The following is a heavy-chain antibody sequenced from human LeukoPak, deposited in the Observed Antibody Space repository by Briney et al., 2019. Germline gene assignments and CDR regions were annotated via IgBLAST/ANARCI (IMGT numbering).Heavy chain of an antibody. D-gene: IGHD1-1*01. V-gene: IGHV4-59*01. CDR3: ARENWP. Sequence: SETLSLTCTVSGDXISSYYWTWIRQPPGKGLEWIGYIYYSGSTNYNPSLKSRVTISVDTSKNQFSLKLNSVTAADTAVYYCARENWPWGQGTLVTVSS. CDR1: GDXISSYY. CDR2: IYYSGST. J-gene: IGHJ5*02.